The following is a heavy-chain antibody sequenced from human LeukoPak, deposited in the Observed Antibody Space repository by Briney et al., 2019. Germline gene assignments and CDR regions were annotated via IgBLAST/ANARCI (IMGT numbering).Heavy chain of an antibody. CDR3: ARFGGADGPAQSYYYYGMDV. CDR1: GYTFTSYD. CDR2: MNPNGGNT. D-gene: IGHD3-16*01. J-gene: IGHJ6*02. Sequence: ASVKVSCKASGYTFTSYDINWVRQATGQGLEWMAWMNPNGGNTGYAQKFQGRFTMTRNTSISTAYMELNSLRSEDTAVYYCARFGGADGPAQSYYYYGMDVWGQGTPVTVSS. V-gene: IGHV1-8*01.